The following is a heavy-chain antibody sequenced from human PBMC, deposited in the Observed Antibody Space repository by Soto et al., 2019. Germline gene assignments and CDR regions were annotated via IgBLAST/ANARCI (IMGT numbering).Heavy chain of an antibody. CDR3: AKDMFRGVPDYCDY. CDR2: VSPEEAIK. V-gene: IGHV3-30*18. D-gene: IGHD3-10*01. Sequence: QVQLVESGGGVVQSGRTLRLSCAASGITFSYYDMHWVRQAPGKGLEWVAVVSPEEAIKIYSESVKGRFTGSRDNSKSTLYLQMDSLRPDDAAVYYCAKDMFRGVPDYCDYWGHGTLVIVSS. CDR1: GITFSYYD. J-gene: IGHJ4*01.